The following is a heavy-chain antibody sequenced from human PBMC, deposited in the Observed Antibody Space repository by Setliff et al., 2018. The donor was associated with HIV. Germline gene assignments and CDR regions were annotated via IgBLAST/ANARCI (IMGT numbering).Heavy chain of an antibody. CDR3: AKGGRVYDILTGSTWAPDAFDI. J-gene: IGHJ3*02. V-gene: IGHV3-30*02. D-gene: IGHD3-9*01. Sequence: GESLKISCAASGFTFSSYGMHWVRQAPGKGLEWVAVIWYDGSNKYYADSVKGRFTISRDNSKNTLYLQMNSLRAEDTAVYYCAKGGRVYDILTGSTWAPDAFDIWGQGTMVTV. CDR1: GFTFSSYG. CDR2: IWYDGSNK.